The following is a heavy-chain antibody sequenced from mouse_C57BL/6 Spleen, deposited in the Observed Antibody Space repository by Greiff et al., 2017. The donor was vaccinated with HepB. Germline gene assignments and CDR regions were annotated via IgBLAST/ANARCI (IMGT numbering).Heavy chain of an antibody. CDR3: ARHPYYSGSSYEGWAMDY. J-gene: IGHJ4*01. CDR2: ISNGGGST. V-gene: IGHV5-12*01. D-gene: IGHD1-1*01. Sequence: EVQGVESGGGLVQPGGSLKLSCAASGFTFSDYYMYWVRQTPEKRLEWVAYISNGGGSTYYPDTVKGRFTISRDNAKNALYLQMSRLKSEDTAMYYCARHPYYSGSSYEGWAMDYWGQGTSVTVSS. CDR1: GFTFSDYY.